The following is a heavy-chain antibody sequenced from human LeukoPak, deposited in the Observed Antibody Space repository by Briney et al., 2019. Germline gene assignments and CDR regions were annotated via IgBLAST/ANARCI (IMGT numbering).Heavy chain of an antibody. Sequence: ASVKVSCKASGYAFIGYYMHWVRQAPGQGLEWMGWINPNSGDTSYAQHFQGRVTLTRDTSISTAYMELSRLRSDDTAVYYCATEGGYSYDVRRAFDYWGQGTLVTVSS. D-gene: IGHD5-18*01. CDR1: GYAFIGYY. CDR3: ATEGGYSYDVRRAFDY. CDR2: INPNSGDT. V-gene: IGHV1-2*02. J-gene: IGHJ4*02.